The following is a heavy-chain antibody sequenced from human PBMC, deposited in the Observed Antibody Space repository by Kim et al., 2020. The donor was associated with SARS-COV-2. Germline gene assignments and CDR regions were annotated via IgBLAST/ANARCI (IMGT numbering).Heavy chain of an antibody. CDR2: VYWDDDK. Sequence: SGPTLVNPTQTLTLTCSFSGFSLSSRGVGVGWIRQPPRRALEWLSLVYWDDDKRYNPSLQSRLAITKDTSNNHVVLTMTNMDPEDTATYFCAYRTWEGMFSGRWALPGSFHTWGPGTLVTVSS. CDR1: GFSLSSRGVG. J-gene: IGHJ4*02. CDR3: AYRTWEGMFSGRWALPGSFHT. V-gene: IGHV2-5*02. D-gene: IGHD3-10*01.